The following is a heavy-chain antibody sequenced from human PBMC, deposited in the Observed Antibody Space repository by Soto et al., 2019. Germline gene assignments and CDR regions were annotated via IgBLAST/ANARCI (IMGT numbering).Heavy chain of an antibody. V-gene: IGHV4-34*01. CDR2: INHSGST. D-gene: IGHD1-26*01. CDR3: ARKYSGSYYANFDY. Sequence: NPSETLSLTCAVYGGSFSGYYWSWIGQPPGKGLEWIGEINHSGSTNYNPSLKSRVTISVDTSKNQFSLKLSSVTAADTAVYYCARKYSGSYYANFDYWGQGTLVTVSS. CDR1: GGSFSGYY. J-gene: IGHJ4*02.